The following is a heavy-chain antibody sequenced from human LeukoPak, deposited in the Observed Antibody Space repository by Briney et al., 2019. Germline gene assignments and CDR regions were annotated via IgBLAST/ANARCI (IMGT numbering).Heavy chain of an antibody. CDR1: GGSISSSSYY. Sequence: PSETLSLTCTVSGGSISSSSYYWGWIRQPPGKGLEWIGSIYYSGSTYYNPSLKSRVTISVDTSKNQFSLKLSSVTAADTAVYYCARVAVAGTWFDYWGQGTLVTVSS. V-gene: IGHV4-39*01. D-gene: IGHD6-19*01. CDR2: IYYSGST. CDR3: ARVAVAGTWFDY. J-gene: IGHJ4*02.